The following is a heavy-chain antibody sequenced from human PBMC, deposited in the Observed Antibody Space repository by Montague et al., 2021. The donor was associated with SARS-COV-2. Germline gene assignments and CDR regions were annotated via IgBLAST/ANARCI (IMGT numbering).Heavy chain of an antibody. Sequence: SETLSLTCTVSGYSITHAYYWGWIRQPPWKGLEWTGNIWHGGSTXXNPXXXSRVTISVDTSNNQFSLKLTSVTAADTATYYCARTSQYCTPTNCYLPNVMDVWGQGATVTVSS. CDR2: IWHGGST. V-gene: IGHV4-38-2*02. CDR1: GYSITHAYY. J-gene: IGHJ6*02. CDR3: ARTSQYCTPTNCYLPNVMDV. D-gene: IGHD2-8*01.